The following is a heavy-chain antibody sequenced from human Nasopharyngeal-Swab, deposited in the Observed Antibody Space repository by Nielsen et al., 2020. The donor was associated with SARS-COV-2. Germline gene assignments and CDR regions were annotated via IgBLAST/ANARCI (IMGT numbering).Heavy chain of an antibody. V-gene: IGHV3-23*01. CDR3: ARGCSRGMFDY. D-gene: IGHD2-15*01. Sequence: GGSLRLSCAASGFTFSRSALTWVRQAPGKGLEWVSAIGVSGTMTYYADFVRGRFTISRDNSKNTLYLQMNSLRAEDTAVYYCARGCSRGMFDYWGQGTLVTVSS. CDR1: GFTFSRSA. CDR2: IGVSGTMT. J-gene: IGHJ4*02.